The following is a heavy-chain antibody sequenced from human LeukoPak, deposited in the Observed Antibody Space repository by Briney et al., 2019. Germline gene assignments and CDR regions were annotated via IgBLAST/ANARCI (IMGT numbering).Heavy chain of an antibody. CDR2: NSDGSWT. CDR3: VSFYETY. CDR1: GNYW. J-gene: IGHJ4*02. V-gene: IGHV3-74*01. D-gene: IGHD2/OR15-2a*01. Sequence: PGGSLRLSCAASGNYWMHWVRQAPGKGLVWVSHNSDGSWTSYADSVKGRFTISKDNAKNTVYLQVNSLRAEDTAVYYCVSFYETYWGRGTLVTVSS.